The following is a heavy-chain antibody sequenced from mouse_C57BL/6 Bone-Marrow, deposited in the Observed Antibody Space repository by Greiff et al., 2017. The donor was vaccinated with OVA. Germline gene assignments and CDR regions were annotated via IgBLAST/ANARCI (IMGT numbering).Heavy chain of an antibody. J-gene: IGHJ1*03. V-gene: IGHV1-59*01. Sequence: VQLQQPGAELVRPGTSVKLSCKASGYTFTSYWMHWVKQRPGQGLEWIGVIDPSDSSTNYNQKFKGKATLTVDTSYSTAYMQLSSLTSEDSAVYYCAPTVVATSHWYFDVWGTGTTVTVSS. CDR2: IDPSDSST. CDR3: APTVVATSHWYFDV. CDR1: GYTFTSYW. D-gene: IGHD1-1*01.